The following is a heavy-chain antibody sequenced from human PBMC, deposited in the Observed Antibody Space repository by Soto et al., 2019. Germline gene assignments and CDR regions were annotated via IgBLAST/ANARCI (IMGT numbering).Heavy chain of an antibody. Sequence: SETLSLTCSVSGVSIIYYYWNWIRQPPGKGLEWIGHVYYTGITSYNRSLNSRVTISVDMSKNHISLKRGSVTASDTAVYYCASLPASQYYHGADVWGQGIRVTVSS. D-gene: IGHD2-2*01. CDR1: GVSIIYYY. J-gene: IGHJ6*01. V-gene: IGHV4-59*01. CDR3: ASLPASQYYHGADV. CDR2: VYYTGIT.